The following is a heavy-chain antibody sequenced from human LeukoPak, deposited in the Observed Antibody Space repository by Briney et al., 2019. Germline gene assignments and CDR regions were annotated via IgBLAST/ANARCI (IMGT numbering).Heavy chain of an antibody. J-gene: IGHJ4*02. D-gene: IGHD6-19*01. Sequence: ASVTVSCKASGGTFSSYAISWVRQAPGQGLEWMGGIIPIFGTANYAQKFQGRVTITTDESTSTAYMELSSLRSEDTAVYYCAREQWLVRDLYYFDYWGQGTLVTVSS. CDR1: GGTFSSYA. V-gene: IGHV1-69*05. CDR3: AREQWLVRDLYYFDY. CDR2: IIPIFGTA.